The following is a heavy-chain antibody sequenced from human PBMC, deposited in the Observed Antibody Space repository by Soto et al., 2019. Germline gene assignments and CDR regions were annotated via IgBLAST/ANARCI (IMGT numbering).Heavy chain of an antibody. Sequence: SVKVSCKASGGTFSSYAISWVRQAPGQGLEWMGGIIPIFGTANYAQKFQGRVTITADESTSTDYMELSSLRSEDTAVYYCASFSSQVVPAAIRDYYYYGMDVWGQGTTVTVSS. CDR3: ASFSSQVVPAAIRDYYYYGMDV. D-gene: IGHD2-2*02. J-gene: IGHJ6*02. CDR1: GGTFSSYA. CDR2: IIPIFGTA. V-gene: IGHV1-69*13.